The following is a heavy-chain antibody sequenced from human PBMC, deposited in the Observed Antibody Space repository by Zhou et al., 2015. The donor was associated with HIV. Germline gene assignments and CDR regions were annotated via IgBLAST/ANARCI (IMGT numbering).Heavy chain of an antibody. J-gene: IGHJ4*02. Sequence: QVQLVESGGGVVQPGRSLRLSCAASGFTFSSYAMHWVRQAPGKGLEWVAVISYDGSNKYYADSVKGRFTISRDNSKNTLYLQMNSLRAEDTAVYYCARDPLVRYDFWSGYGYFDYWGQGTLVTVSS. CDR3: ARDPLVRYDFWSGYGYFDY. V-gene: IGHV3-30-3*01. D-gene: IGHD3-3*01. CDR1: GFTFSSYA. CDR2: ISYDGSNK.